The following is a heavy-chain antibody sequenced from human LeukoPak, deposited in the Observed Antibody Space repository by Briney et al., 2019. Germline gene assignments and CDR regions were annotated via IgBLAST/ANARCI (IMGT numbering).Heavy chain of an antibody. CDR2: INWNGGST. J-gene: IGHJ5*02. CDR1: GFTFDDYG. Sequence: PGGSLRLSCAASGFTFDDYGMSWVRQAPGKGLEWVSGINWNGGSTGYADSVKGRFTISRDNAKNSLYLQMNSLRVEDTALYHCARDKNDYYDSSGTDSNWFDPWGQGTLVTVSS. CDR3: ARDKNDYYDSSGTDSNWFDP. D-gene: IGHD3-22*01. V-gene: IGHV3-20*01.